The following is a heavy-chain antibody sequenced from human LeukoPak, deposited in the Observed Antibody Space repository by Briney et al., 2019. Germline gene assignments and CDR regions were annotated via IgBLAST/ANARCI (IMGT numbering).Heavy chain of an antibody. CDR3: TRESSGITIFGEVVGEL. D-gene: IGHD3-3*01. V-gene: IGHV3-49*04. J-gene: IGHJ6*04. Sequence: GGSLRLSCTASGFTFGDYAMSWVRQAPGKGLEWVGFIRSKAYGGTTEYAASVKGRFIISRDDSKSIAYLQMNSLKTEDTAVYYCTRESSGITIFGEVVGELWGKGTTVTVSS. CDR1: GFTFGDYA. CDR2: IRSKAYGGTT.